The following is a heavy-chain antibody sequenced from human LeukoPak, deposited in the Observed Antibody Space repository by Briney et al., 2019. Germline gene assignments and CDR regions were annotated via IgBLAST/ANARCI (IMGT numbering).Heavy chain of an antibody. V-gene: IGHV3-30*02. CDR1: GFIFSSYC. D-gene: IGHD2-21*02. CDR2: IRYDGSIK. Sequence: QPGGSLRLSCAASGFIFSSYCMHWVRQAPGKGLEWVSFIRYDGSIKFYADAVERRFTVSRDSYKNTLHLHKSSMSNEDAAVYYCAREGVTLCTSPTLDYWGQGTLVTVSS. J-gene: IGHJ4*02. CDR3: AREGVTLCTSPTLDY.